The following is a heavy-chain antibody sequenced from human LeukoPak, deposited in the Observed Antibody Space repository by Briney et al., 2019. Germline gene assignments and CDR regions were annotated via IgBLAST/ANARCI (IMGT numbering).Heavy chain of an antibody. J-gene: IGHJ4*02. CDR3: AKTLDY. CDR1: GFMFSSNW. CDR2: ISYDGSNK. V-gene: IGHV3-30*18. Sequence: GGSLRLSCAASGFMFSSNWMSWVRLAPGKGLEWVAVISYDGSNKYYADSVKGRFTISRDNSKNTLYLQMNSLRAEDTAVYYCAKTLDYWGQGTLVTVSS.